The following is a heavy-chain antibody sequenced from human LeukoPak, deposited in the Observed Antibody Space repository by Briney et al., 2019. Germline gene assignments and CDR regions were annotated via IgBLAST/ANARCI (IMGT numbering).Heavy chain of an antibody. CDR1: GYTFTSYW. CDR3: ARRHSRYSYGPSADY. V-gene: IGHV5-51*01. Sequence: GESLKISCKGSGYTFTSYWIAWVRQLPGKGLEWMGIIYPGDSDTTYSPSFRGQVTISADKSISTASLQWSSLKASDTAMYYCARRHSRYSYGPSADYWGQGTLVTVSS. D-gene: IGHD5-18*01. CDR2: IYPGDSDT. J-gene: IGHJ4*02.